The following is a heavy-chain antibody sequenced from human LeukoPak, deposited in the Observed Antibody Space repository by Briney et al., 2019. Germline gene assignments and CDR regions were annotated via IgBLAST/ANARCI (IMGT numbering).Heavy chain of an antibody. V-gene: IGHV4-39*01. D-gene: IGHD1-7*01. Sequence: SETLSLTCPVSGGSISSSSYYWGWIRQPPGKGLEWIGSIYYSGSTYYNPSLKSRVTISVDTSKNQFSLKLSSVTAADTAVYYCARSYNLNRNYSPAFDIWGQGTMVTVSS. CDR2: IYYSGST. CDR1: GGSISSSSYY. CDR3: ARSYNLNRNYSPAFDI. J-gene: IGHJ3*02.